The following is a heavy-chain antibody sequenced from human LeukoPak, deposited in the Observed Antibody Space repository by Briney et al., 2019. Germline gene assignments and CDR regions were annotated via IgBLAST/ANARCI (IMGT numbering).Heavy chain of an antibody. Sequence: SETLSLTCTVSGDSFSSYYCSWIRQPPGKGLEWIGYINYSGSTSYNPSLKSRVTISVDTSKNQFSLKLNSVTAADTAVYYCVGHPWDYDSSGYYYLNAFYIWGQGKMVTVSS. V-gene: IGHV4-59*08. CDR3: VGHPWDYDSSGYYYLNAFYI. CDR1: GDSFSSYY. D-gene: IGHD3-22*01. J-gene: IGHJ3*02. CDR2: INYSGST.